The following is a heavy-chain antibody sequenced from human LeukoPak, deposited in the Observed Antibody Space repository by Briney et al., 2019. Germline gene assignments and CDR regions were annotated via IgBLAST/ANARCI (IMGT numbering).Heavy chain of an antibody. CDR3: ARRYSSSWYGYYFDY. D-gene: IGHD6-13*01. CDR1: GYSFTSYW. CDR2: IYPGDSDT. V-gene: IGHV5-51*01. J-gene: IGHJ4*02. Sequence: GESLKISCKGSGYSFTSYWIGWVRQMPGKGLEWMGIIYPGDSDTRYSPSFQGQVTISADKSTSTAYLQWSSLKASDTAMYYCARRYSSSWYGYYFDYWGQGTLVTVSS.